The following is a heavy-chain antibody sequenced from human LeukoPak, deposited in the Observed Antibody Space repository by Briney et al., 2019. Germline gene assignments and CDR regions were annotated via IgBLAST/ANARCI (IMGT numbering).Heavy chain of an antibody. CDR1: VFTFSDYY. CDR2: IIGSGNTI. V-gene: IGHV3-11*04. J-gene: IGHJ4*02. CDR3: ARERLWSRDCYNPF. D-gene: IGHD5-24*01. Sequence: GGSLRLSCAASVFTFSDYYMSWVRQAPGKGREWISYIIGSGNTIYYSHSVKGRFTISRDNAKNSLCLQMNSLRVEDTASYYCARERLWSRDCYNPFWGQGTLVTVSS.